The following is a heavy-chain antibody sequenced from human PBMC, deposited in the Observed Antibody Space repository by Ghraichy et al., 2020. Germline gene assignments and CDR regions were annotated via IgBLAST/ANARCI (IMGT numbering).Heavy chain of an antibody. CDR2: IYASGRA. D-gene: IGHD1-26*01. V-gene: IGHV4-61*02. CDR1: GGSISRGNYY. J-gene: IGHJ3*01. Sequence: SETLSLTCIVSGGSISRGNYYWNWIRQPAGKGLEWIGRIYASGRANYNPSLTSRVTMSVDTSKNQFSLNLSSLTAADEAVYYCARGDRGTYGLDVWGQGGRVTVSS. CDR3: ARGDRGTYGLDV.